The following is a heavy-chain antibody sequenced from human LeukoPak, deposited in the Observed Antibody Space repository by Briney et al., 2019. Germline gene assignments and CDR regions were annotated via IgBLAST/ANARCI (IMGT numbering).Heavy chain of an antibody. Sequence: SETLSLTCTVSGGSISSYYWSWIRQPAGKGLEWIGRIYTSGSTNYNPSLKSRITISVDTSKNQFSLKLTSVTAADTAVYYCTRHFVIGGSYSEAFHIWGPGTMVTVSS. J-gene: IGHJ3*02. D-gene: IGHD1-26*01. CDR3: TRHFVIGGSYSEAFHI. CDR1: GGSISSYY. V-gene: IGHV4-4*07. CDR2: IYTSGST.